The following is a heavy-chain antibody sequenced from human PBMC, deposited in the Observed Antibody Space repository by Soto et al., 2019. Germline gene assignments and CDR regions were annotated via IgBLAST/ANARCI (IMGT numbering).Heavy chain of an antibody. D-gene: IGHD2-8*01. CDR1: GYTFTSYG. J-gene: IGHJ1*01. CDR3: ARDSPPYCINGLCYSHKSFQH. Sequence: ASVKVSCKAFGYTFTSYGASWVRQAPGQGLEWMGWISTYNGNTDYAQKFQGRVTMTTDTSTNTAYMELRSLRSDDTAVYYCARDSPPYCINGLCYSHKSFQHWG. CDR2: ISTYNGNT. V-gene: IGHV1-18*01.